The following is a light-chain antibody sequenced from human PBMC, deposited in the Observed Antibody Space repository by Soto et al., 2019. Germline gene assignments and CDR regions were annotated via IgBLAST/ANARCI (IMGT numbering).Light chain of an antibody. Sequence: EILMTQSPATLSVSPGERATLSCRASQSVSSNFAWYQQKPGQAPRLLIYGASTRATGIPARFSGSGSGTEFTLTINSLQSEDFAVYYCQQYNNWPAITFGQGTRLEIK. CDR3: QQYNNWPAIT. V-gene: IGKV3-15*01. CDR2: GAS. J-gene: IGKJ5*01. CDR1: QSVSSN.